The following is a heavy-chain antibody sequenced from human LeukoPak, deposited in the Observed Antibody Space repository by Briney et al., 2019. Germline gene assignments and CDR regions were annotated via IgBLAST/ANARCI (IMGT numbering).Heavy chain of an antibody. D-gene: IGHD2-21*02. V-gene: IGHV3-48*02. J-gene: IGHJ4*02. CDR1: GFTFSSYS. Sequence: GGSLRLSCAASGFTFSSYSMNWVRQAPGKGLEWVSYISSSSSTIYYADSVKGRFTISRDSAKNSLFLQMSSLRDEDTALYYCARGWAAIPDWGQGTLVTVSS. CDR2: ISSSSSTI. CDR3: ARGWAAIPD.